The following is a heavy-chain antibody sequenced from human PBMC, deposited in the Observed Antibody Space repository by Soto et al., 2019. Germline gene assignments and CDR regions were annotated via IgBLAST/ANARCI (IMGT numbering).Heavy chain of an antibody. CDR3: ARASPGGSSSWYFDY. CDR1: GGSISSYH. D-gene: IGHD6-13*01. Sequence: SETLSLTCTVSGGSISSYHWSWIRQPAGKGLEWIGRIYTSGSTNYNPSLKSRVTMSVDTSKNQFSLKLSSVTAADTAVYYCARASPGGSSSWYFDYWGQGTLVTVSS. V-gene: IGHV4-4*07. CDR2: IYTSGST. J-gene: IGHJ4*02.